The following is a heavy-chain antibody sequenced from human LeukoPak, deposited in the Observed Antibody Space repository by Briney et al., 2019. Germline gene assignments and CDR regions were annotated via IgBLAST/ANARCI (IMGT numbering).Heavy chain of an antibody. CDR3: AKALVVVTSQDAFDI. D-gene: IGHD2-21*02. CDR2: ISDSGGST. J-gene: IGHJ3*02. Sequence: PSETLSLTCAVYGGSSSGYYWSWIRQPPGKGLEWVSVISDSGGSTHYADYVKGRFTISRDNFKNTLHLQMNSLRAEDTAVYYCAKALVVVTSQDAFDIWGQGTMVTVSS. V-gene: IGHV3-23*01. CDR1: GGSSSGYY.